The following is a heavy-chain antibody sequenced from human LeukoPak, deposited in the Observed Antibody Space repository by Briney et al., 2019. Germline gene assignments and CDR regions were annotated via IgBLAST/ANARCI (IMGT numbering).Heavy chain of an antibody. V-gene: IGHV1-18*01. CDR3: TRAPPGMTMMTDY. Sequence: ASVKVSCKASGYTFTSYGISWVRQAPGQGLEWMGWVSTNDGNTVYAQRLQGRVTMTTDTSTSVAYMELRSLTSDDTAVYYCTRAPPGMTMMTDYWGQGTLVTVST. CDR2: VSTNDGNT. J-gene: IGHJ4*02. D-gene: IGHD1-14*01. CDR1: GYTFTSYG.